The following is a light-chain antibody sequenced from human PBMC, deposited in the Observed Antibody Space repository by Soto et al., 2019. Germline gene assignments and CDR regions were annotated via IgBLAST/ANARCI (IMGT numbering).Light chain of an antibody. CDR2: GAS. V-gene: IGKV3-20*01. CDR3: QQYGSSPLT. CDR1: QSVSSSY. Sequence: EIVLTQYPGTLSLSPGERATLSCRASQSVSSSYLAWYQQKPGQAPRLLIYGASSRATGIPDRFSGSGSGTDFTLTPSRLEPEDFAVYYCQQYGSSPLTFGGGTKVEIK. J-gene: IGKJ4*01.